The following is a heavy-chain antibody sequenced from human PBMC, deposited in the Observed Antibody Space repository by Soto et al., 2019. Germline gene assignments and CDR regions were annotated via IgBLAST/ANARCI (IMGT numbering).Heavy chain of an antibody. Sequence: QVQLVQSGAEVKKPGSSVMVSCKASGGTFSSYAISWVRQAPGQGLEWMGGIIPIFGTANYAQKFQGRVTITADESTSTAYMELSSLRSEDTAVYYCASSYGDYSFGAFDIWGQGTMVTVSS. V-gene: IGHV1-69*01. D-gene: IGHD4-17*01. CDR3: ASSYGDYSFGAFDI. CDR1: GGTFSSYA. J-gene: IGHJ3*02. CDR2: IIPIFGTA.